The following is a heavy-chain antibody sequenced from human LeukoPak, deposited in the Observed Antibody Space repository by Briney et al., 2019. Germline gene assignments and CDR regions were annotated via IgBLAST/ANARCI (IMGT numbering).Heavy chain of an antibody. CDR1: GYSFSSYG. D-gene: IGHD3-3*01. V-gene: IGHV1-18*01. CDR3: ASGWSGYFASLDY. CDR2: ISAYNGDS. Sequence: GASVKVSCKGSGYSFSSYGMHWVRQAPGQGLEWMEWISAYNGDSDYAQNLQGRVTMTTDPSTSTAYMELRSLRSDDTAVYYCASGWSGYFASLDYWGQGTLVTVAS. J-gene: IGHJ4*02.